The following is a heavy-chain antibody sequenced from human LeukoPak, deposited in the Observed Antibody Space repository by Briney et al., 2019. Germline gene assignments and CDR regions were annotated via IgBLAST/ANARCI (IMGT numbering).Heavy chain of an antibody. Sequence: SETLSLTCAVSGGSISGGKDFWGWIRQSPGKGLEWIGSIYYTGSTYYNPSLKSRVTISVDTSKSEFSLMVHSVAAADTAMYYCARRGITYSTSFFDSWGQGTLVTVAS. CDR1: GGSISGGKDF. CDR3: ARRGITYSTSFFDS. V-gene: IGHV4-39*01. J-gene: IGHJ4*02. CDR2: IYYTGST. D-gene: IGHD6-13*01.